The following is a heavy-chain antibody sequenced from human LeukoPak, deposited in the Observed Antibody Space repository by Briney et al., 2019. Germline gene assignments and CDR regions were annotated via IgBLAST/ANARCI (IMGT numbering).Heavy chain of an antibody. CDR2: IKHDGSEI. D-gene: IGHD2-15*01. CDR3: ATRDCSGGCCYFDY. Sequence: GGSLRLSCAASGVTFSSYAMSWVRQAPGKGLEWVANIKHDGSEIYYVDSVKGRFTISRDNAKNSLYLQMNSLRAEDTAVYYCATRDCSGGCCYFDYWGQGTLVTVSS. J-gene: IGHJ4*02. CDR1: GVTFSSYA. V-gene: IGHV3-7*01.